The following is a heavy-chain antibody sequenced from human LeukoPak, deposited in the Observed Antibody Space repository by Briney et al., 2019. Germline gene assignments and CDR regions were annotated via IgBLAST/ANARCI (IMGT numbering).Heavy chain of an antibody. Sequence: GGSLRLSCAASGFTFSSYGMHWVRQAPGKGLEWVAFISYHGSDKYYAYSVKGRFNISRDNSKNTLDLQMNNLRAEDTAMYYCAKVDYSSGWYGFFDSWGQGTLVTVSS. V-gene: IGHV3-30*02. D-gene: IGHD6-19*01. J-gene: IGHJ4*02. CDR2: ISYHGSDK. CDR3: AKVDYSSGWYGFFDS. CDR1: GFTFSSYG.